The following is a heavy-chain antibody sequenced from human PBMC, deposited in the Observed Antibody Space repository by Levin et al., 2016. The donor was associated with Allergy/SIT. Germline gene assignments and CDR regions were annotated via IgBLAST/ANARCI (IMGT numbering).Heavy chain of an antibody. CDR3: ARLLFLGAFDI. V-gene: IGHV4-59*01. CDR2: IYYSGST. Sequence: SETLSLTCTVSGGSISSYYWSWIRQPPGKGLEWIGYIYYSGSTNYNPSLKSRVTISVDTSKNQFSLKLSSVTAADTAVYYCARLLFLGAFDIWGQGTMVTVSS. CDR1: GGSISSYY. D-gene: IGHD2-21*01. J-gene: IGHJ3*02.